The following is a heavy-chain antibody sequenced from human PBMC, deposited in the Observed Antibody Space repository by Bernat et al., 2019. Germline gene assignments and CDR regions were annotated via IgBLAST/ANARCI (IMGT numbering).Heavy chain of an antibody. J-gene: IGHJ4*02. V-gene: IGHV3-66*01. CDR1: GFTVSSNY. D-gene: IGHD3-22*01. Sequence: EVQLVESGGGLVQPGGSLRLSCTASGFTVSSNYMSWVRQAPGKGLEWVSVIYSGGSTYYADSGKGRFTISRDNSKNTLYLQMNSLRAEDTAVYYCARALDDSSGYYEGGYWGQGTLVTVSS. CDR2: IYSGGST. CDR3: ARALDDSSGYYEGGY.